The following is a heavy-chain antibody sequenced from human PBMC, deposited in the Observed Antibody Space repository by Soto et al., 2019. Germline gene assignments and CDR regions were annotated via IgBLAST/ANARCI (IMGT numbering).Heavy chain of an antibody. D-gene: IGHD6-6*01. V-gene: IGHV4-59*01. CDR2: IYYSGST. CDR1: GGSISSYY. Sequence: TSETLSLTCTVSGGSISSYYWSWIRQPPGKGLEWIGYIYYSGSTNYNPSLKSRVTISVDTSKNQFSLKLSSVTAADTAVYYCATNRYSSSSRIRDYYYYYYMDVWGKGTTVTVSS. J-gene: IGHJ6*03. CDR3: ATNRYSSSSRIRDYYYYYYMDV.